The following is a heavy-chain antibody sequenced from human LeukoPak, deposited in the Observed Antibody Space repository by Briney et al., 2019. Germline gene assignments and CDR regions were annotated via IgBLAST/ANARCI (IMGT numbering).Heavy chain of an antibody. Sequence: ASVKVSCKASGYTFTGYCMHWVRQAPGQGLEWMGWINPNSGGTNYAQKFQGRVTMIRDTSISTAYMELSRLRSDDTAVYYCARVRIAVAGKYYFDYWGQGTLVTVSS. CDR3: ARVRIAVAGKYYFDY. D-gene: IGHD6-19*01. CDR1: GYTFTGYC. CDR2: INPNSGGT. J-gene: IGHJ4*02. V-gene: IGHV1-2*02.